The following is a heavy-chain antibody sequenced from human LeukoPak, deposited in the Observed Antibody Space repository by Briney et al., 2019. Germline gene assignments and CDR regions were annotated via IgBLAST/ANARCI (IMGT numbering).Heavy chain of an antibody. Sequence: ASVKVSCKASGYTFTGYYMYWVRQAPGQGLEWMGWINPNSGGTNYAQKFQGRVTMTRDTSISTAYMELSRLRSDDTAVYYCARARSSLPPFDYWGQGTLVTVSS. D-gene: IGHD5/OR15-5a*01. CDR3: ARARSSLPPFDY. CDR1: GYTFTGYY. J-gene: IGHJ4*02. V-gene: IGHV1-2*02. CDR2: INPNSGGT.